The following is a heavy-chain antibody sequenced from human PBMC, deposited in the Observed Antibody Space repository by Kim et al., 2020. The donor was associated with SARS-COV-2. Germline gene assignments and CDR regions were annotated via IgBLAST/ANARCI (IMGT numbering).Heavy chain of an antibody. V-gene: IGHV4-39*07. D-gene: IGHD2-15*01. J-gene: IGHJ4*02. CDR3: ARRSCSGGSCYLLGPFDY. Sequence: KGRVTISVDTSKNQCSLKLSSVTAADTAVYYCARRSCSGGSCYLLGPFDYWGQGTLVTVSS.